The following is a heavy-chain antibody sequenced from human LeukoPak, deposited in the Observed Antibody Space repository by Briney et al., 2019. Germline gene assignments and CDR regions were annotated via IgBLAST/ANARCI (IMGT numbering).Heavy chain of an antibody. Sequence: GGSLRLSCAASGFTFSNHWMSWVRQAPGKGLERVANIKQDESEKYYVDSVKGRFTISRDNTKNTVYLQMNSLGVEDTAVYYCAKEGRSLQTYWGQGTLVTVSS. CDR2: IKQDESEK. D-gene: IGHD5-24*01. CDR1: GFTFSNHW. CDR3: AKEGRSLQTY. J-gene: IGHJ4*02. V-gene: IGHV3-7*03.